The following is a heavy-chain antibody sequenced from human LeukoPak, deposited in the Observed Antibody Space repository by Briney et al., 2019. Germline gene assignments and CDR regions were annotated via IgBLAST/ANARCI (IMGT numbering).Heavy chain of an antibody. CDR1: GYSFTSYW. V-gene: IGHV5-51*01. CDR2: IYPGDSDT. CDR3: ARTIADRNRPYDY. J-gene: IGHJ4*02. D-gene: IGHD6-6*01. Sequence: GESLKISCKGSGYSFTSYWIGWVRQMPGKYLEWMGIIYPGDSDTRYSPSFQGQVTISADKSISTAYLQWSSLKASDTAMYYCARTIADRNRPYDYWGQGTLVTVSS.